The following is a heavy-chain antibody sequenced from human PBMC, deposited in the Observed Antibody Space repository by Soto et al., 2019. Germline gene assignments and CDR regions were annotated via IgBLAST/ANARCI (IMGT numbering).Heavy chain of an antibody. D-gene: IGHD3-10*01. Sequence: DVQLVESGGGLVKAGGSLRLSCAASGFNFSTYGMNWVRQAPGKGLEWVSSISSKGSYIYYTPSVKGRFTISRDNAKNSVYLQMNSLRAEDTAVYYCGRDRSHYAGVGKIDPWGQGTLVAVSS. V-gene: IGHV3-21*02. J-gene: IGHJ5*02. CDR2: ISSKGSYI. CDR3: GRDRSHYAGVGKIDP. CDR1: GFNFSTYG.